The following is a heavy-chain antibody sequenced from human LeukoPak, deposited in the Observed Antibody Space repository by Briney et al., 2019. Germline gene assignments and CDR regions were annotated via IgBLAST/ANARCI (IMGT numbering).Heavy chain of an antibody. CDR1: GGSISSSSYY. J-gene: IGHJ6*02. CDR2: IYYSGST. CDR3: ARQEKEEWELLSDYYYYYGMDV. V-gene: IGHV4-39*07. D-gene: IGHD1-26*01. Sequence: SETLSLTCTVSGGSISSSSYYWGWIRQPPGKGLEWIGSIYYSGSTYYNPSLKSRVTISVDTSKNQFSLKLSSVTAADTAVYYCARQEKEEWELLSDYYYYYGMDVWGQGTTVTVSS.